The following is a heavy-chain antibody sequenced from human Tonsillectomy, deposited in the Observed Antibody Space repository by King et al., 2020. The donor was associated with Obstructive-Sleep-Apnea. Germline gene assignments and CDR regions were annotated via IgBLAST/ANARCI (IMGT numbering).Heavy chain of an antibody. CDR3: AREEDSSSSGFDY. D-gene: IGHD6-6*01. V-gene: IGHV3-21*01. CDR1: GFTFSSYS. Sequence: VQLVESGGGLVKPGGSLRLSCAASGFTFSSYSMNWVRQAPGKGLEWVSSISSSSGYIYYADSVKGRFTISRDNAKNSLYLQMNSLRAEDTAVYYCAREEDSSSSGFDYWGQGTLVTVSS. CDR2: ISSSSGYI. J-gene: IGHJ4*02.